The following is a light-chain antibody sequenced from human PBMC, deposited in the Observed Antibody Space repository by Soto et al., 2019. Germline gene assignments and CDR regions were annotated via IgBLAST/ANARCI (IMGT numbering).Light chain of an antibody. Sequence: QSVLTQPASVSGSPGQSITISCTGTSSDVGAYNYVSWHQQHPGKAPKLMIYEVSNRPSGVSNRFSGYKSGNTASLTISGLQAEDEADYYCSSYTGSSTVVFGGGTKLTVL. V-gene: IGLV2-14*01. CDR1: SSDVGAYNY. J-gene: IGLJ2*01. CDR2: EVS. CDR3: SSYTGSSTVV.